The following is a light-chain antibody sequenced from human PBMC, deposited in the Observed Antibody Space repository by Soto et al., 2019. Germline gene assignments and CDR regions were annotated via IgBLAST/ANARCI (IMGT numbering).Light chain of an antibody. CDR3: YSYAGTYTFV. V-gene: IGLV2-11*01. Sequence: QSALTQPRSVSGSPGQSATISCTVTANDVGGHNYVSWYQQHPGEAPKLLIYDVTERPSGVPDRFSGSKSSNTASLTISGLQTEDEADYYCYSYAGTYTFVFGTGTKVTLL. CDR1: ANDVGGHNY. J-gene: IGLJ1*01. CDR2: DVT.